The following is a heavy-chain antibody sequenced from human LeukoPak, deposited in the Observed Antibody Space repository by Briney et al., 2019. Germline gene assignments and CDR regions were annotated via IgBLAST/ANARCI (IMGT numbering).Heavy chain of an antibody. D-gene: IGHD3-3*01. CDR2: IYPGDSDT. Sequence: GESLKISCKGSGYSFTSYWIGWVRQMPGKGLEWKGIIYPGDSDTRYSPSFQGQVTISADKSISTAYLQWSSLKASDTAMYYCARLFGSILGVVTYYFDYWGQGTLVTVSS. CDR1: GYSFTSYW. J-gene: IGHJ4*02. V-gene: IGHV5-51*01. CDR3: ARLFGSILGVVTYYFDY.